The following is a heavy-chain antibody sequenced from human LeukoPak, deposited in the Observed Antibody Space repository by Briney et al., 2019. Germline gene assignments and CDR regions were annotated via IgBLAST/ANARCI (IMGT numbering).Heavy chain of an antibody. CDR1: GFTFSNYF. Sequence: GGSLRLSCAASGFTFSNYFMHWVRQAPGKGLVWVSRINGDGSGTNYADSLKGRCTISRDNAKNTVYLQMNSLRVEDTALYYCARGIEGDPPAQDSWGQGTLVTVSA. CDR3: ARGIEGDPPAQDS. V-gene: IGHV3-74*01. D-gene: IGHD1-26*01. J-gene: IGHJ5*01. CDR2: INGDGSGT.